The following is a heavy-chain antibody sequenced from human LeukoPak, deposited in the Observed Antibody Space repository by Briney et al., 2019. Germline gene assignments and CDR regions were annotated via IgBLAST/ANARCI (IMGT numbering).Heavy chain of an antibody. J-gene: IGHJ5*02. Sequence: PGGSLRLSCAASGFSFSKYWMHWVRQTPGEGLVWVARIKEDGTYTSYADSVKGRFTISRDNAKTSLHLQMDSLRAEDTAVYYCFRDDGPGTWGQGTLVTVSS. D-gene: IGHD3-10*01. CDR3: FRDDGPGT. V-gene: IGHV3-74*01. CDR1: GFSFSKYW. CDR2: IKEDGTYT.